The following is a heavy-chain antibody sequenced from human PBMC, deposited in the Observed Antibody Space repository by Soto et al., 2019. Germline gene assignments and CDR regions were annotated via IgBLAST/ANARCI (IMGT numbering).Heavy chain of an antibody. CDR1: GGSISSGDYY. D-gene: IGHD2-2*01. Sequence: SETLSLTGTVSGGSISSGDYYWSWIRQPPGKGLEWIGYSYYSGSTYYNPSLKSRVTISVDTSKNQFSLKLSPVTAADTAVYYCARGGGYCSSTSCFLYYYYGMDVWGQGTTVTVSS. V-gene: IGHV4-30-4*01. CDR3: ARGGGYCSSTSCFLYYYYGMDV. J-gene: IGHJ6*02. CDR2: SYYSGST.